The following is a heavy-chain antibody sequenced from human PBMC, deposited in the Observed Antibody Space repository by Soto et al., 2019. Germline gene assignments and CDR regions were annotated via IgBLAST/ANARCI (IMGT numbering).Heavy chain of an antibody. CDR1: GFTFSSYW. D-gene: IGHD2-2*01. Sequence: PGGSLRLSCAASGFTFSSYWMHWVRQAPGKGLVWVSRINSDGSSTSYADSVKGRFTISRDNAKNTLYLQMNSLRAEDTAVYYCARVPVVPVGYYYMDVWGKGTTVTVSS. CDR2: INSDGSST. J-gene: IGHJ6*03. V-gene: IGHV3-74*01. CDR3: ARVPVVPVGYYYMDV.